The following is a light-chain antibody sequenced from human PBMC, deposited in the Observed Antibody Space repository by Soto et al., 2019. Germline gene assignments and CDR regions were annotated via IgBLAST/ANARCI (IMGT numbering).Light chain of an antibody. CDR1: SSDVGAYDY. CDR2: DVN. CDR3: SSFAGSYEV. V-gene: IGLV2-11*01. J-gene: IGLJ3*02. Sequence: QSALTQPRSVSESPGQSVTISCTGTSSDVGAYDYVSWYQQHPGKVPKLMIYDVNKRPSGVPDRFSGSKSGKTAFLTISGLRAEDEADYYCSSFAGSYEVFGGGTKVTVL.